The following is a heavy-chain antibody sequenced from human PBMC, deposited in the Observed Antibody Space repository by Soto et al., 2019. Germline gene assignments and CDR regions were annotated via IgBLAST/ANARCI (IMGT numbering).Heavy chain of an antibody. V-gene: IGHV3-9*01. CDR3: AKDTTVAGHYYYYMDV. D-gene: IGHD6-19*01. CDR2: ISWNSGSI. J-gene: IGHJ6*03. Sequence: GGSLRLSCAASGFTFDDYAMHWVRQAPGKGLEWVSGISWNSGSIGYADSVKGRFTISRDNAKNSLYLQMNSLRAEDTALYYCAKDTTVAGHYYYYMDVWGKGTTVTVSS. CDR1: GFTFDDYA.